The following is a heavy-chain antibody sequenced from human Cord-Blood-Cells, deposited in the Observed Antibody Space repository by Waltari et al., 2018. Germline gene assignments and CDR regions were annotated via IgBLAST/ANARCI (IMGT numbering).Heavy chain of an antibody. J-gene: IGHJ6*02. D-gene: IGHD3-10*01. Sequence: QVQLQQWGAGLLKPSETLSLTCAVYGGSFSGYYWSWIRQPTGKGLAWIGEINHSGSTNYNPSLKSRVTISVDTSKNQFSLKLSSVTAADTAVYYCARAQRITMVQGVKNYYYYGMDVWGQGTTVTVSS. CDR2: INHSGST. V-gene: IGHV4-34*01. CDR1: GGSFSGYY. CDR3: ARAQRITMVQGVKNYYYYGMDV.